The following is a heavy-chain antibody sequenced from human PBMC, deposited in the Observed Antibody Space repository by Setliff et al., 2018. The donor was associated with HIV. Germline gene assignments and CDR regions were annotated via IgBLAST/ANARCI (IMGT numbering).Heavy chain of an antibody. CDR1: GGSVNSAGYY. J-gene: IGHJ4*02. CDR3: ATDMDTAMALGH. Sequence: LSETLSLTCTVPGGSVNSAGYYWSWIRQHPGKGLEWIGDIFYNGNTYYNPSLMSRTSISVDTSKNQFSLKLDSVTAADTAVYFCATDMDTAMALGHWGQGALVTVSS. D-gene: IGHD5-18*01. CDR2: IFYNGNT. V-gene: IGHV4-31*03.